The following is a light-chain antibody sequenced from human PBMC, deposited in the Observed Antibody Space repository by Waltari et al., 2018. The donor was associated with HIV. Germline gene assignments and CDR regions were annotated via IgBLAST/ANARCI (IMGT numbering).Light chain of an antibody. J-gene: IGLJ1*01. V-gene: IGLV1-40*01. CDR2: GDR. CDR3: QSYDRSLSGSFV. Sequence: QSVLTQPPSVSGAPGQRVTISCPGNSSNIGAGYDVHWSQHLPGTAPKLLIYGDRNRPSGVPDRFSASRSDTSASLAITGLQAEDEADYYCQSYDRSLSGSFVFGTGTKVTVL. CDR1: SSNIGAGYD.